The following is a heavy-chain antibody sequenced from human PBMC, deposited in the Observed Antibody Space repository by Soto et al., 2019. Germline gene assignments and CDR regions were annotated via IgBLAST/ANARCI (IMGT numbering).Heavy chain of an antibody. D-gene: IGHD2-15*01. CDR1: GYTFTSYD. CDR3: ARGLNYCSGGSCYWNWYYFDY. V-gene: IGHV1-8*01. J-gene: IGHJ4*02. Sequence: ASVKVSCKASGYTFTSYDINWVRQATGQGLEWMGWMNPNSGNTGYAQKFQGRVTMTRNTSISTAYMELSSLRSEDTAVYYCARGLNYCSGGSCYWNWYYFDYWGQGTLVTVSS. CDR2: MNPNSGNT.